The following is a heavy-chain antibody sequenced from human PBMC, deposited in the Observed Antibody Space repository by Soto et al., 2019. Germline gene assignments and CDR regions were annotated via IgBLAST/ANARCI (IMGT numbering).Heavy chain of an antibody. D-gene: IGHD3-22*01. CDR2: ISESGGTT. J-gene: IGHJ4*02. CDR3: AKEDSSGYYYLDY. Sequence: EVQLLESGGGLVQPGGSLRLSCAASGFTFSSYAMSWVRQAPGKGLEWVSAISESGGTTYYPDSVKGRFTISRDNPKNTLYLQMNRLRAEDTAVYYCAKEDSSGYYYLDYWGQGSLVTVSS. CDR1: GFTFSSYA. V-gene: IGHV3-23*01.